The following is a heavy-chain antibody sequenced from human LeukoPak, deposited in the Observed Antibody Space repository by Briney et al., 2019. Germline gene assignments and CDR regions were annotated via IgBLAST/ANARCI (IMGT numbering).Heavy chain of an antibody. V-gene: IGHV1-2*02. CDR1: GYTFTGYY. D-gene: IGHD4-23*01. CDR2: INPNSGGT. J-gene: IGHJ4*02. CDR3: ARDGKGLMTFDY. Sequence: VASVKVSCKASGYTFTGYYMHWVRQAPGQGLEWMGWINPNSGGTNYAQKFQGRVTMARDTSISTAYMELSRLRSDDTAVYYCARDGKGLMTFDYWGQGTLVTVSS.